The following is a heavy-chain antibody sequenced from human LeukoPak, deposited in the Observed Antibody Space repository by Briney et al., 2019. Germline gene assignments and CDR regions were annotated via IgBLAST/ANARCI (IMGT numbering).Heavy chain of an antibody. CDR3: ARDHGLGYCSGGSCYSSDWFDP. CDR2: TYYRSKWYN. CDR1: GDTVSNKRSA. J-gene: IGHJ5*02. D-gene: IGHD2-15*01. V-gene: IGHV6-1*01. Sequence: SETLSLTCAISGDTVSNKRSAWNWIRQSPSRGLEWLGRTYYRSKWYNDYAVSVKSRITINPDTSKNQFSLQLNSVTPEDTAVYYCARDHGLGYCSGGSCYSSDWFDPWGQGTLVTVSS.